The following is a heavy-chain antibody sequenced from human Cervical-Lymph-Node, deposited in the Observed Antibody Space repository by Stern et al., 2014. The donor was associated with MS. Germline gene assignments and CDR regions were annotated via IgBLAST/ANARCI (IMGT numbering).Heavy chain of an antibody. CDR1: GFTFSSYW. J-gene: IGHJ4*02. Sequence: EVQPLETGAGLVQPGGSQGLSCAASGFTFSSYWMNWVRQAPGKGLEWVANIKEDGSETYYVDYVKGRFTIFRDNAKNSLYLQMNSLRAEESAVYYCARGSDIWGQGTMVTVSS. V-gene: IGHV3-7*01. CDR3: ARGSDI. D-gene: IGHD2-15*01. CDR2: IKEDGSET.